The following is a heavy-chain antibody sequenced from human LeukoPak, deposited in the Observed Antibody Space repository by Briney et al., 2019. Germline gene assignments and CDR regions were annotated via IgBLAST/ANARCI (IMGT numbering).Heavy chain of an antibody. CDR3: ARGDYYGSGSYQYYFDY. D-gene: IGHD3-10*01. J-gene: IGHJ4*02. V-gene: IGHV3-30*03. CDR2: ISYDGSNK. Sequence: GRSLRLSCAASGFTFSSYGMHWVRQAPGKGLEWVAVISYDGSNKYYADSVKGRFTISRDNSKNTLYLQMNSLRAEDTAVYYCARGDYYGSGSYQYYFDYWGQGTLVTVSS. CDR1: GFTFSSYG.